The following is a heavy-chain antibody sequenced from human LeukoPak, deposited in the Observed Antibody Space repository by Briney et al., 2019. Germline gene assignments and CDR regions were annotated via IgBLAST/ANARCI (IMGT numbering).Heavy chain of an antibody. CDR1: GFTLSRHA. J-gene: IGHJ3*02. Sequence: GGSLRLSCAASGFTLSRHAMHWVRQAPGKGLEWVAIISNDGSNKYYADSVKGRFTISRDNSKNTLYLQMNSLRAEDTAVYYCARGGDFGVPAPLGIDAFDIWGQATMATVSS. V-gene: IGHV3-30-3*01. D-gene: IGHD2-2*01. CDR2: ISNDGSNK. CDR3: ARGGDFGVPAPLGIDAFDI.